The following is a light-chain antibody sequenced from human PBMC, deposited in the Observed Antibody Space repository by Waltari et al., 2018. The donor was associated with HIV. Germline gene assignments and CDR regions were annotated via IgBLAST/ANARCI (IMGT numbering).Light chain of an antibody. CDR3: CSYAGSYRV. CDR2: DDS. Sequence: SALTQPRSVSGPPGQSVTISFTGTSSDVGGYHYVSWYQQHPGEATKLMIYDDSKRHSGVPDRLSASRSGNTASLTSSGIQAEDGADYYCCSYAGSYRVVGGGTKLT. J-gene: IGLJ2*01. V-gene: IGLV2-11*02. CDR1: SSDVGGYHY.